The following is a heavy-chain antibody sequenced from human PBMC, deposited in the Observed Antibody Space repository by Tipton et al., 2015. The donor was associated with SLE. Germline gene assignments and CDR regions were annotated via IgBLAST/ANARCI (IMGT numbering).Heavy chain of an antibody. D-gene: IGHD2-2*01. CDR2: VSAHSGYT. V-gene: IGHV1-18*01. Sequence: QPVQSGSEVKKPGASVKVSCKASGYTFSIYAINWVRQAPGQGLEWMGWVSAHSGYTQYAESLQGRVTMTTDTSTSTAYMELRSLRSDDTAVYYCARDIVVVPAAIRRVSYYMDVWGKGTTVTVSS. CDR1: GYTFSIYA. J-gene: IGHJ6*03. CDR3: ARDIVVVPAAIRRVSYYMDV.